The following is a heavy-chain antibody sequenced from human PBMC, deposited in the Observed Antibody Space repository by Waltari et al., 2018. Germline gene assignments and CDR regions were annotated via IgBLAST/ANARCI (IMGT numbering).Heavy chain of an antibody. CDR2: IWYDGSNK. J-gene: IGHJ6*02. Sequence: QVQLVESGGGVVQPGRSLRLSCAASGFTFSSYGMTWVRQAPGKGLEWVEVIWYDGSNKYYADSVKGRFTISRDNSKNTLYLQMNSLRAEDTAVYYCARDRGVPAAPYYYYGMDVWGQGTTVTVSS. CDR3: ARDRGVPAAPYYYYGMDV. V-gene: IGHV3-33*01. CDR1: GFTFSSYG. D-gene: IGHD2-2*01.